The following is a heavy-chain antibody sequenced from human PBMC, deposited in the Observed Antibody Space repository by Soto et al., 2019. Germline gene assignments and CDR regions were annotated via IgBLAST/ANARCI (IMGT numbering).Heavy chain of an antibody. CDR3: AREGMVVAVLGMDV. CDR1: GFTFSSYA. D-gene: IGHD2-15*01. J-gene: IGHJ6*02. Sequence: EVQLVESGGGLVKPGESLRLSCAAPGFTFSSYAMNWVRQAPGKGLEWVSFISSSGSYIYYADSVKGRFTISRENAKNSLYLQMNSLRDEDTAVYYCAREGMVVAVLGMDVWGQGSTVTASS. V-gene: IGHV3-21*04. CDR2: ISSSGSYI.